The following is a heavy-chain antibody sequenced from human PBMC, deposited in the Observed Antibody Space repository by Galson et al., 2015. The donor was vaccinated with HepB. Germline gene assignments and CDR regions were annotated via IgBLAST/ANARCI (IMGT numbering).Heavy chain of an antibody. CDR2: INGSGIST. Sequence: SLRLSCAASGFTFSDYAMTWVRQAPGKGLEWVSSINGSGISTFYADSVKGRFTISRDNSKNTLYLQLSSLRAEDTAVFYCARYFDRSAYYYLNYYYFHMDVWGKGTTVTVSS. D-gene: IGHD3-22*01. CDR1: GFTFSDYA. J-gene: IGHJ6*03. CDR3: ARYFDRSAYYYLNYYYFHMDV. V-gene: IGHV3-23*01.